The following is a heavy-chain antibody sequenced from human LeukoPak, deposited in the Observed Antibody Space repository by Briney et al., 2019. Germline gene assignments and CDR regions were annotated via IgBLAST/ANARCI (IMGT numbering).Heavy chain of an antibody. CDR3: AGGGGNYDY. Sequence: GGSLTLSCAASGFSFRSYAMHCVRQAPGKGLECVAIISYDGGYKSYADSVKGRFIISRDNSENTLYLQMNSLRPEDTALYYCAGGGGNYDYWGQGTLVTVSS. CDR1: GFSFRSYA. D-gene: IGHD1-26*01. V-gene: IGHV3-30*03. CDR2: ISYDGGYK. J-gene: IGHJ4*02.